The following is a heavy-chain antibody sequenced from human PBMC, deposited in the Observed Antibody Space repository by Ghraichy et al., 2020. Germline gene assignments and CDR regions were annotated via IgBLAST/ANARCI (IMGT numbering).Heavy chain of an antibody. CDR1: GGSISSYY. CDR2: IYYSGST. V-gene: IGHV4-59*08. Sequence: SETLSLTCTVSGGSISSYYWSWIRQPPGKGLEWIGYIYYSGSTYYNPSLRSRVTISVDTSKNQFSLKLSSVTAADTAVYYCARQGRAAAGLDYWGQGTLVTVAA. CDR3: ARQGRAAAGLDY. D-gene: IGHD6-13*01. J-gene: IGHJ4*02.